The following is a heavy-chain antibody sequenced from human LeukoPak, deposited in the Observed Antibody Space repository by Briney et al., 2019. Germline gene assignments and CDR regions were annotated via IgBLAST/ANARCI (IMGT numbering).Heavy chain of an antibody. D-gene: IGHD1-26*01. CDR1: GFTFSSYE. CDR3: ARVRGSYHFDY. V-gene: IGHV3-48*03. Sequence: PGGSLRLSCAASGFTFSSYEMNWVRQAPGKGLEWVSYISSSGSTIYYADSVKGRFTIPRDNAKNSLYLQMNSLRAEDTAVYYCARVRGSYHFDYWGQGTLVTVSS. J-gene: IGHJ4*02. CDR2: ISSSGSTI.